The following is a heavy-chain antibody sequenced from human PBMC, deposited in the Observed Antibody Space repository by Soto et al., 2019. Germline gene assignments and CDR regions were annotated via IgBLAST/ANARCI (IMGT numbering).Heavy chain of an antibody. J-gene: IGHJ6*02. D-gene: IGHD5-12*01. V-gene: IGHV1-69*13. Sequence: SVKVSFKASGGTFSSYAISWVRQAPGQGLEWIGGIIPIFGTANYAQKFQGRVTITADESTSTAYMELSSLRSEDTAVYYCASSVAKYYYYGMDVWGQGTTVTVSS. CDR2: IIPIFGTA. CDR1: GGTFSSYA. CDR3: ASSVAKYYYYGMDV.